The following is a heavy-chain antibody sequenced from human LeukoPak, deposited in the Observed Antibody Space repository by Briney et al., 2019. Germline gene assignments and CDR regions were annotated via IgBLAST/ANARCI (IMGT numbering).Heavy chain of an antibody. J-gene: IGHJ4*02. Sequence: ASVKVSCKASGYTFTGYYIHWVRQAPGQGLEWMGWINPNSGGTNYAQKFQGRVTMTRDTSITTAYMELSRLRSDDTAMYYCARVRYRLAETYIDYWGQGTLVTVSS. CDR2: INPNSGGT. CDR3: ARVRYRLAETYIDY. CDR1: GYTFTGYY. D-gene: IGHD3-16*01. V-gene: IGHV1-2*02.